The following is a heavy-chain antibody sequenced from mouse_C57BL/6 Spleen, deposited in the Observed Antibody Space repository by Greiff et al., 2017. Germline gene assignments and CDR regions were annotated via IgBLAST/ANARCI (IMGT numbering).Heavy chain of an antibody. V-gene: IGHV5-4*01. CDR2: ISDGGSYT. Sequence: DVMLVESGGGLVKPGGSLKLSCAASGFTFSSYAMSWVRQTPEKRLEWVATISDGGSYTYYPDNVKGRFTISRDNAKNNLYLQMSHLKSEDTAMYYCARDRNDYAMDDWGQGTSVTVSS. CDR1: GFTFSSYA. D-gene: IGHD2-1*01. CDR3: ARDRNDYAMDD. J-gene: IGHJ4*01.